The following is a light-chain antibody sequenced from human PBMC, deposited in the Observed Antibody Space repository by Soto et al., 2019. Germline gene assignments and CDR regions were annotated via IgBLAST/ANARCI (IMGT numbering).Light chain of an antibody. J-gene: IGLJ1*01. Sequence: QSALTQPRSVSGSPGQSVTISCTGTSSDVGGYNYVSWYQQHPGKAPKLMIYDVTKRPSGAPDRFSGSKSGNTASLTISGLQDEDEADYYCLSYAGSSTRVFGTGTKVTVL. CDR3: LSYAGSSTRV. V-gene: IGLV2-11*01. CDR2: DVT. CDR1: SSDVGGYNY.